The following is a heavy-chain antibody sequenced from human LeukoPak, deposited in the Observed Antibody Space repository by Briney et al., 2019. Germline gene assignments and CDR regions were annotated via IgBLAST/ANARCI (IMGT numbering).Heavy chain of an antibody. CDR3: AKIPQVAIFGVPNFDY. CDR1: GFTFSSYA. Sequence: GGSLRLSCAAPGFTFSSYAMNWVRQAPGKGLEWVSIISGSGDNTYYPDSVKGRFTISRDNSKNTLYLQMNSLTAEDTAVYYCAKIPQVAIFGVPNFDYWGQGTLVTVSS. V-gene: IGHV3-23*01. J-gene: IGHJ4*02. D-gene: IGHD3-3*01. CDR2: ISGSGDNT.